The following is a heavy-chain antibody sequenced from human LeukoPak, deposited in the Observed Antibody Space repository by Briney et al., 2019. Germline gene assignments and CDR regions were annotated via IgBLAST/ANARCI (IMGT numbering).Heavy chain of an antibody. V-gene: IGHV4-59*01. CDR2: IYYSGST. D-gene: IGHD6-13*01. J-gene: IGHJ4*02. Sequence: SETLSLTCTVSGGSISSYYWSWIRQPPGKGLEWIGYIYYSGSTNYNPSLKSRVTISVDTFKNQFSLKLSSVTAADTAVYYCARSSTYSSSWYFDYWGQGTLVTVSS. CDR1: GGSISSYY. CDR3: ARSSTYSSSWYFDY.